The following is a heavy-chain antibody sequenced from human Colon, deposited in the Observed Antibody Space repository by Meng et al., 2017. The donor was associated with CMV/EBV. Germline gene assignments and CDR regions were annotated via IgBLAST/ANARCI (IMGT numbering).Heavy chain of an antibody. J-gene: IGHJ5*01. CDR3: VRAPNDYSSSTGWFDS. Sequence: GESLKISCAASGFTFSSYWMTWVRQAPGRGLEWVASIKQDGSETTYADSVKGRFSISRDNPKNTLYLQLNNLRADDTAVYYCVRAPNDYSSSTGWFDSWGQGTLVTVSS. V-gene: IGHV3-7*01. CDR1: GFTFSSYW. D-gene: IGHD3-22*01. CDR2: IKQDGSET.